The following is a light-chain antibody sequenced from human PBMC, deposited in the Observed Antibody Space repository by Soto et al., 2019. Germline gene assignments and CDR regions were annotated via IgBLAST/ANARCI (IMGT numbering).Light chain of an antibody. Sequence: GDRVTITCRASQSISSWLAWYQQKPGKAPKLLIYDASSLESGVPSRFSGSGSGTEFTLTISSLQPDDFATYYCQQYNSYSVTFGQGTKVDNK. CDR1: QSISSW. CDR2: DAS. V-gene: IGKV1-5*01. J-gene: IGKJ1*01. CDR3: QQYNSYSVT.